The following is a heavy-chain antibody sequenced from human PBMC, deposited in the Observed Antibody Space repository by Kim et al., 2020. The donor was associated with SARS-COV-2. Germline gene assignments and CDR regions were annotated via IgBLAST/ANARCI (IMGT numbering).Heavy chain of an antibody. CDR1: GGSFSGYY. Sequence: SETLSLTCAVYGGSFSGYYWSWIRQPPGKGLKWIGEINHSGSTNYNPSLKSRVTISVDTSKNQFSLKLSSVTAADTAVYYCARGRGRYSSNWDIPFWGQGALVTVSS. V-gene: IGHV4-34*01. CDR2: INHSGST. J-gene: IGHJ4*02. D-gene: IGHD6-13*01. CDR3: ARGRGRYSSNWDIPF.